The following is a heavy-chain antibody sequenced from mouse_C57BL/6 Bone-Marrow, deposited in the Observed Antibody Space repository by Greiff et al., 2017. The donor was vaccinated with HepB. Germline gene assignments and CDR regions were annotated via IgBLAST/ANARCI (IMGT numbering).Heavy chain of an antibody. D-gene: IGHD2-4*01. CDR1: GFNIKDDY. Sequence: EVKLMESGAELVRPGASVKLSCTASGFNIKDDYMHWVKQRPEQGLEWIGWIDPENGDTEYASKFQGKATITADTSSNTAYLQLSSLTSEDAAVYYCATDYWFADWGQGTLVTVSA. V-gene: IGHV14-4*01. J-gene: IGHJ3*01. CDR3: ATDYWFAD. CDR2: IDPENGDT.